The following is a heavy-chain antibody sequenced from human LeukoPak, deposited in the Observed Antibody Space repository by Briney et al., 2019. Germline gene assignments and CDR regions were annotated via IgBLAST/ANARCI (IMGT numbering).Heavy chain of an antibody. D-gene: IGHD2/OR15-2a*01. Sequence: GGSLRLSCAASGFTLSNYWMSWVRQAPGKGLEWVANIKQDGSEKNYVDSVKGRFTISRDNAKNSLYLQMNSLRAEDTAVYYCGRAGSFSLVEYWGQGTLVTVSS. V-gene: IGHV3-7*01. CDR2: IKQDGSEK. J-gene: IGHJ4*02. CDR1: GFTLSNYW. CDR3: GRAGSFSLVEY.